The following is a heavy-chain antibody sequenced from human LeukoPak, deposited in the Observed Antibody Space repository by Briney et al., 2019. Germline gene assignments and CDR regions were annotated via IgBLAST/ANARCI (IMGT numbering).Heavy chain of an antibody. J-gene: IGHJ4*02. CDR3: ASDHNYAFDN. CDR1: GFPFIEYS. CDR2: IGIDSGNT. Sequence: GGSLRLSCTASGFPFIEYSMNWVRQVPGKGREWISYIGIDSGNTKYADSVRGRFTISEDKAKNSLYLKMNSLRVEDTAVYYCASDHNYAFDNWGQGTLVSVAS. V-gene: IGHV3-48*01. D-gene: IGHD1-1*01.